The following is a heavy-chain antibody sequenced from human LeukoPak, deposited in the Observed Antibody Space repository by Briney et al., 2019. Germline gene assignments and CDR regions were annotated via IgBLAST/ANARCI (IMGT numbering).Heavy chain of an antibody. J-gene: IGHJ5*02. V-gene: IGHV3-66*02. CDR3: ARDRAGAQSWVALDP. CDR1: GFTVSNDY. CDR2: IYGDGTT. D-gene: IGHD3-10*01. Sequence: PGGSLRLSCAASGFTVSNDYMAWVRQAPGRGLEWVSLIYGDGTTFYTDSVKGRLTISRDNFKNTLYLQMSSLRPEDTALYYCARDRAGAQSWVALDPWGQGTLVTVSS.